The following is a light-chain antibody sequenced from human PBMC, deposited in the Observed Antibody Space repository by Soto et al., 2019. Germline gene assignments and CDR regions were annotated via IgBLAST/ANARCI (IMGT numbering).Light chain of an antibody. Sequence: EIVMTQSPATLSVSPGERATLSCRASQSVSSNLAWYQQKPGQAPRLLIYGASTRATGIPARFSGSGSGTEFTLTISSLQSEDFAVYYCQQYNKWPLTFGQGNKVDIX. CDR2: GAS. V-gene: IGKV3-15*01. J-gene: IGKJ1*01. CDR3: QQYNKWPLT. CDR1: QSVSSN.